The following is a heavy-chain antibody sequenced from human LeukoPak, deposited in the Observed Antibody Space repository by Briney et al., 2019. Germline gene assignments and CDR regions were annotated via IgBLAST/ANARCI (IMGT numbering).Heavy chain of an antibody. CDR1: GGPISSYY. D-gene: IGHD1-26*01. CDR3: ARVRRYRWELLTVDY. J-gene: IGHJ4*02. V-gene: IGHV4-59*01. CDR2: IDYNERT. Sequence: SETLSLTCTVSGGPISSYYWSWIRQAPGKGLEWIGNIDYNERTKYNPSLKSRVTMSVDTSKNRFSLNLSSVTAADTAIYYCARVRRYRWELLTVDYGGQGTLVTVST.